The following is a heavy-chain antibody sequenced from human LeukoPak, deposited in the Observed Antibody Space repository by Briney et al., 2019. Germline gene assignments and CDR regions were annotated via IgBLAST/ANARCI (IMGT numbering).Heavy chain of an antibody. CDR1: GFSLSGYS. CDR3: ARGGYSFDY. D-gene: IGHD5-12*01. CDR2: LHADGNEK. Sequence: PGGSLRLSCAASGFSLSGYSMSWVRQAPGEGLEWVARLHADGNEKYFVHSVKGRFTVSRDNAKNSLYLQMNSLRVEDTAVYYCARGGYSFDYLGQGTLVTVSS. V-gene: IGHV3-7*01. J-gene: IGHJ4*02.